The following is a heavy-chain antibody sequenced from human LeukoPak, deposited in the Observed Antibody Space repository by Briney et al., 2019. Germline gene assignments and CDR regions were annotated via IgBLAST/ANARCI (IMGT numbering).Heavy chain of an antibody. CDR1: GFTFSSYA. V-gene: IGHV3-23*01. Sequence: GGSLRLSCAASGFTFSSYAMSWVRQAPGKGLEWVSATSGSGGSTYYADSVKGRFTISRDNSKNTLYLQMNSLRAEDTAVYYCARGFMIVVVGPGFDPWGQGTLVTVSS. D-gene: IGHD3-22*01. CDR3: ARGFMIVVVGPGFDP. J-gene: IGHJ5*02. CDR2: TSGSGGST.